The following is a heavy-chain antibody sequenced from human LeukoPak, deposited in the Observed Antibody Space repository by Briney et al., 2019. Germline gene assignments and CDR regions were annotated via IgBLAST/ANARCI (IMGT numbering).Heavy chain of an antibody. CDR1: GGSIRNSSYY. J-gene: IGHJ6*03. CDR3: ARTTEAHSWRIRYYDYYMDV. CDR2: IYYSGST. Sequence: SETLSLTCTGSGGSIRNSSYYWSWIRQPPGKGLEWIGYIYYSGSTNYNPSLKSRVTISVDTSKNQFSLKLSSVTAADTAVYYCARTTEAHSWRIRYYDYYMDVWGKGTTVTVSS. D-gene: IGHD6-13*01. V-gene: IGHV4-61*01.